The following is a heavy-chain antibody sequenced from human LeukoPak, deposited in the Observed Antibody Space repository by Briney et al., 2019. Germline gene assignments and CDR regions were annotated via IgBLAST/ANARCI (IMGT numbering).Heavy chain of an antibody. Sequence: GGSLRLSCAASGFTFSDYYMSWIRQAPGKGLEWVSVIYSGGSTYYADSVKGRFTISRDNSKNTLYLQMNSLRAEDTAVYYCARDPGSQRWLQPGDYWGQGTLVTVSS. CDR2: IYSGGST. CDR1: GFTFSDYY. J-gene: IGHJ4*02. CDR3: ARDPGSQRWLQPGDY. V-gene: IGHV3-66*02. D-gene: IGHD5-24*01.